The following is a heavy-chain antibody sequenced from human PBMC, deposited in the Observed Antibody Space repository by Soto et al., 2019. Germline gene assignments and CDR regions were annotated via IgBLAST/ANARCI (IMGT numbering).Heavy chain of an antibody. Sequence: SETLSLTCTVSGGSXSSGGYYWSWIRQHPGKGLEWIGYIYYSGSTYYNPSLKSRVTISVDTSKNQFSLKLSSVTAADTAVYYCARANGPYGSGSYYLGYWGQGTLVTVSS. CDR3: ARANGPYGSGSYYLGY. CDR2: IYYSGST. CDR1: GGSXSSGGYY. J-gene: IGHJ4*02. V-gene: IGHV4-31*03. D-gene: IGHD3-10*01.